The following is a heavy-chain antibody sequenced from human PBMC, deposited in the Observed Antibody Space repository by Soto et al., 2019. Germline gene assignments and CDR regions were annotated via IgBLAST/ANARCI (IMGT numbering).Heavy chain of an antibody. CDR2: ISGSGGHS. CDR3: AKDCRRLAVTGSAFDS. Sequence: PGGSLRLSCAASGFTFNDYAMAWVRQAPGQGLEWVSSISGSGGHSSYVDSVRGRFTISRDNVNNILSLDMSDLRAEDTALHYCAKDCRRLAVTGSAFDSWGQGALVTVSS. D-gene: IGHD6-19*01. J-gene: IGHJ4*02. V-gene: IGHV3-23*01. CDR1: GFTFNDYA.